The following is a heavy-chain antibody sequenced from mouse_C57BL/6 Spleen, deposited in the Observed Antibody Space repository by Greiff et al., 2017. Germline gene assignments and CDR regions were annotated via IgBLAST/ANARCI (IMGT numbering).Heavy chain of an antibody. D-gene: IGHD2-5*01. CDR2: ISSGGDYI. J-gene: IGHJ1*03. Sequence: EVKLMESGEGLVKPGGSLKLSCAASGFTFSSYAMSWVRQTPEKRLEWVAYISSGGDYIYYADTVKGRFTISRDNARNTLYLQMSSLKSEDTAMYYCTRDNYSTYWYFDVWGTGTTVTVSS. V-gene: IGHV5-9-1*02. CDR1: GFTFSSYA. CDR3: TRDNYSTYWYFDV.